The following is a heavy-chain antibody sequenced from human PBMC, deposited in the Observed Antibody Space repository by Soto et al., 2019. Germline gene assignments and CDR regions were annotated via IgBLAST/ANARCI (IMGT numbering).Heavy chain of an antibody. CDR2: ISGSGGST. Sequence: PGGSLRLSCAASGFTFSSYAMSWVRQAPGKGLEWVSAISGSGGSTYYADSVKGRFTISRDNSKNTLYLQMNSLRAEDTAVYYCAKVPPIKTSQWLVFGGEDYWGQGTLVTVSS. CDR3: AKVPPIKTSQWLVFGGEDY. CDR1: GFTFSSYA. D-gene: IGHD6-19*01. J-gene: IGHJ4*02. V-gene: IGHV3-23*01.